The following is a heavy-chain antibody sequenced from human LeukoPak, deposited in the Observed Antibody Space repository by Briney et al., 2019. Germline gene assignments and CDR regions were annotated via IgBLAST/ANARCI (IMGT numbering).Heavy chain of an antibody. CDR2: IYHSGST. CDR1: GGSISSNSYY. CDR3: ARVSGITMIVVVPDDAFDI. J-gene: IGHJ3*02. D-gene: IGHD3-22*01. Sequence: SETLSLTCTVSGGSISSNSYYWGWIRQPPGKGLAWIGSIYHSGSTYYNPSLKSRVTISVDTSKNQFSLKLSSVTAADTAVYYCARVSGITMIVVVPDDAFDIWGQGTMVTVSS. V-gene: IGHV4-39*07.